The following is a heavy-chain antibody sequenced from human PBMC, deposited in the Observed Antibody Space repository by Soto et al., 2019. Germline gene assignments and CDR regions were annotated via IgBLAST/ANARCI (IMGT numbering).Heavy chain of an antibody. V-gene: IGHV3-21*01. CDR3: ARDRSDGGYYYYGMDV. Sequence: GGSLRLSCAASGFTFSSYSMNWVRQAPGKGLEWVSSISSSSSYIYYADSVKGRFTISRDNAKNSLYLQMNSLRAEGTAVYYCARDRSDGGYYYYGMDVWGQGTTVTVSS. CDR1: GFTFSSYS. D-gene: IGHD2-15*01. J-gene: IGHJ6*02. CDR2: ISSSSSYI.